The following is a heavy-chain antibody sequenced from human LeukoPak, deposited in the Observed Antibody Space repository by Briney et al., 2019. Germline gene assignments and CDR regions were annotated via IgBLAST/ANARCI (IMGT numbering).Heavy chain of an antibody. CDR1: GYTFTGYY. CDR3: ARGRPYYGSGTSSYYGMDV. Sequence: SVKVSCKASGYTFTGYYMHWVRQAPGQGLEWMGRIIPILGIANYAQKFQGRVTITADKSTSTAYMELSSLRSEDTAVYYCARGRPYYGSGTSSYYGMDVWGQGTTVTVSS. CDR2: IIPILGIA. J-gene: IGHJ6*02. D-gene: IGHD3-10*01. V-gene: IGHV1-69*04.